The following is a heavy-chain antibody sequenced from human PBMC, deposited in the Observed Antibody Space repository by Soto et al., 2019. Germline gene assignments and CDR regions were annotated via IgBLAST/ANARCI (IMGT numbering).Heavy chain of an antibody. CDR1: GFTFINYA. CDR3: ARIVLVSTSRPDWWYFVL. D-gene: IGHD2-2*01. Sequence: EVQLLESGGGLVQPGGSLRLSCVGSGFTFINYAMNWVRQTPAEGLEWVSGISGGGDRTLDADFVKGRFTISTDKSKNTANLQMISLRADEPAVSYSARIVLVSTSRPDWWYFVLWGRGNGVSVSS. CDR2: ISGGGDRT. V-gene: IGHV3-23*01. J-gene: IGHJ2*01.